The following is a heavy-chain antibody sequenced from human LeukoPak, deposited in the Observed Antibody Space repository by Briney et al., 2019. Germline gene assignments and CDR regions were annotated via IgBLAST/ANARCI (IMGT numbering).Heavy chain of an antibody. Sequence: SVKVSCKASGGTFSSYTISWVRQAPGQGLGWMGGIIPIFGTANYAQKFQGRVTITADESTSTAYMELSSLRSEDTAVYYCAAAVRFLGPFDYWGQGTLVTVSS. J-gene: IGHJ4*02. V-gene: IGHV1-69*13. CDR1: GGTFSSYT. D-gene: IGHD3-3*01. CDR2: IIPIFGTA. CDR3: AAAVRFLGPFDY.